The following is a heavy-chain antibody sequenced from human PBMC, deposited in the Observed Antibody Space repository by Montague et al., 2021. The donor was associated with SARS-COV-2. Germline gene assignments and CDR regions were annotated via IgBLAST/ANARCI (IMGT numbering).Heavy chain of an antibody. CDR2: IYFTGKT. J-gene: IGHJ3*02. CDR1: GDSISRSHYF. V-gene: IGHV4-39*02. Sequence: SETLSLTCSVSGDSISRSHYFWAWIRQPPGMGLEWIGSIYFTGKTSYXPSLKSRVTISIDTSKNHFSLRLSSVTAADSAVFYCARWGLNNAFDIWGLGTMITISS. CDR3: ARWGLNNAFDI. D-gene: IGHD1/OR15-1a*01.